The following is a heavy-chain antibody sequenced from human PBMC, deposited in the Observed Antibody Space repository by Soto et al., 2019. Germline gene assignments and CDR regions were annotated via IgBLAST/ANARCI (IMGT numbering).Heavy chain of an antibody. CDR3: AKGRVTVAVPGMDV. CDR1: GFTFDDYA. J-gene: IGHJ6*02. V-gene: IGHV3-9*01. CDR2: ISWNSGSI. D-gene: IGHD3-10*01. Sequence: EVQLVESGGGLVQPGRSLRLSCAASGFTFDDYAMHWVRQAPGKGLEWVSGISWNSGSIGYADSVKGRFTISRDNAKNSLYLQMNSLRAEDTALYYCAKGRVTVAVPGMDVWGQGTTVTVSS.